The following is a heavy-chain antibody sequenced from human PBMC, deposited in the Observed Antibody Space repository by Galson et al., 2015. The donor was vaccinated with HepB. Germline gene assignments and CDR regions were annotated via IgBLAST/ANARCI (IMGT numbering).Heavy chain of an antibody. CDR1: GGSISSSTYY. Sequence: ETLSLTCTVSGGSISSSTYYWGWIRQPPGKGLEWIGGIYNSGSTYYNPSLRSRVTISVDTSKNQFSLKLSSVTAADTAVYYCAREGGRDIVAKAGFDYWGQGTLVTVSS. V-gene: IGHV4-39*07. D-gene: IGHD5-12*01. J-gene: IGHJ4*02. CDR3: AREGGRDIVAKAGFDY. CDR2: IYNSGST.